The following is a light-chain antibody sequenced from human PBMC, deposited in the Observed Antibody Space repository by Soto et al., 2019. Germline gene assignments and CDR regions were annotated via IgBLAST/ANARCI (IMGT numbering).Light chain of an antibody. CDR3: SSYAGSNSFV. J-gene: IGLJ1*01. Sequence: QFALTQPPSASGSPGQSVTISCTGTSTDVGAYNYVSWYQQRPGKAPKLMIFEVTKRPSGVPDRFSGSKSGNTASLTVSGVQADDEADYYCSSYAGSNSFVFGTGTKVTVL. CDR1: STDVGAYNY. CDR2: EVT. V-gene: IGLV2-8*01.